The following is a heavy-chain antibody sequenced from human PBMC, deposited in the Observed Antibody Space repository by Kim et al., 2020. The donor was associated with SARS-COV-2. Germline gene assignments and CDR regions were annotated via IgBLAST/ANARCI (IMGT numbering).Heavy chain of an antibody. J-gene: IGHJ1*01. D-gene: IGHD6-13*01. CDR1: GGSISSGGYY. V-gene: IGHV4-31*03. Sequence: SETLSLTCTVSGGSISSGGYYWSWIRQHPGKGLEWIGYIYYSGSTYYNPSLKSRVTISVDTSKNQFSLKLSSVTAADTAVYYCARLGVGSSWYPGDEYFQHWGQGTLVTVSA. CDR2: IYYSGST. CDR3: ARLGVGSSWYPGDEYFQH.